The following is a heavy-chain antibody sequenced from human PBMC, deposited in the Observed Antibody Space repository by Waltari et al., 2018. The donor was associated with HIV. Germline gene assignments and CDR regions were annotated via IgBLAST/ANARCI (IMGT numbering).Heavy chain of an antibody. J-gene: IGHJ4*02. Sequence: QLQLQESGPGLVKPSETLSLTCTVSGGSITSSSYYWGWIRQPPGKGLEWIGSTYYSGSTHCNPSLKSRVTMSVDTSKNQFSLKLSSVTAADTAVYYCARGSFTFGGVIVIFDYWGQGTLVTVSS. CDR1: GGSITSSSYY. D-gene: IGHD3-16*02. CDR2: TYYSGST. V-gene: IGHV4-39*07. CDR3: ARGSFTFGGVIVIFDY.